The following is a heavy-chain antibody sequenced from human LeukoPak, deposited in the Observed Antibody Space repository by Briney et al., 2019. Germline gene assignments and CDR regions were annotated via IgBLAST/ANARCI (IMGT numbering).Heavy chain of an antibody. J-gene: IGHJ4*02. Sequence: GGSLRLSCAASGFTFSSYDMYWVRQAPGKGLECVASISRHSGASTYYADSVKGRFTISRDNSKNTLYLQMNSLRAEDTAVYYCANWDTAPFFDYWGQGTLVTVSS. CDR2: ISRHSGAST. D-gene: IGHD5-18*01. V-gene: IGHV3-NL1*01. CDR1: GFTFSSYD. CDR3: ANWDTAPFFDY.